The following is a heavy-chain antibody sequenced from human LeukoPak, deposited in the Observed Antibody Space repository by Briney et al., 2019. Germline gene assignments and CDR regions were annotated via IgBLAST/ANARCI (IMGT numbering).Heavy chain of an antibody. CDR3: ATGYYFDY. CDR2: INHSGST. V-gene: IGHV4-34*01. Sequence: SETLSLTCAVYGGSFSGYYWSWIRQPPGKGLEWIGEINHSGSTNYNPSLKSRVTISVDTSKNQSSLKLSSVTAADTAAYYCATGYYFDYWGQGTLVAVSS. CDR1: GGSFSGYY. J-gene: IGHJ4*02. D-gene: IGHD4-17*01.